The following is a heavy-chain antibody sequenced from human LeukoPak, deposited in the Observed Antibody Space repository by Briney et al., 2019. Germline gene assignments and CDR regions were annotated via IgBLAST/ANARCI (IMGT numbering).Heavy chain of an antibody. CDR3: ARQGPFHDAFDI. J-gene: IGHJ3*02. D-gene: IGHD2-21*01. Sequence: SETLSLTCAVYGGSFSGYYWSWIRQPPGKGLEWIGEINHSGSTNYNPSLKSRVTISADTSKNQFSLKLSSVTAADTAVYYCARQGPFHDAFDIWGQGTMVTVSS. CDR1: GGSFSGYY. CDR2: INHSGST. V-gene: IGHV4-34*01.